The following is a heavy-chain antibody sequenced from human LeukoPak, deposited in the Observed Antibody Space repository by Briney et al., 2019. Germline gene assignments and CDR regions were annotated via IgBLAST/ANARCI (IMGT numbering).Heavy chain of an antibody. CDR1: GFTFSSYA. CDR2: ISGSGGST. CDR3: AKTPVSVVAMGLFDY. J-gene: IGHJ4*02. Sequence: GASPRLSCAASGFTFSSYAMSWVRQAPGKGLEWVSAISGSGGSTYYADSVKGRFTISRDNSKNTLYLQMNSLRAEDTAVYYCAKTPVSVVAMGLFDYWGQGTLVTVSS. V-gene: IGHV3-23*01. D-gene: IGHD3-22*01.